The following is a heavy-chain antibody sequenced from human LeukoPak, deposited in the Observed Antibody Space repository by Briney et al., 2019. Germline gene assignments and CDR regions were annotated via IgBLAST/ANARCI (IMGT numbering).Heavy chain of an antibody. CDR3: ARLSTYYDFWSGYYIFDY. CDR1: GGSISSSGYY. D-gene: IGHD3-3*01. J-gene: IGHJ4*02. Sequence: SETLSLTCTVSGGSISSSGYYWGWIRQPPGKGLEWIGSIYYSGSTYYNPSLKSRVTISVDTSKNQFSLKLSSVTAADTAVYYCARLSTYYDFWSGYYIFDYWGQGTLVTVSS. V-gene: IGHV4-39*01. CDR2: IYYSGST.